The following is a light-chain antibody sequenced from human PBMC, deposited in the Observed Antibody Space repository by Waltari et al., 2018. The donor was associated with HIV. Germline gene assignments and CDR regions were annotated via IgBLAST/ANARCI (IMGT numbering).Light chain of an antibody. Sequence: DIQMTQSPSSLSASLGDGVTITCRATQTIGSSLNWYQQKPGKAPKLLISAASTLRGGVPSRFSGSGSVTDFTLAISSLQPEDFATYYCKQSYSPPATFGQGTKVEIK. CDR2: AAS. V-gene: IGKV1-39*01. J-gene: IGKJ1*01. CDR3: KQSYSPPAT. CDR1: QTIGSS.